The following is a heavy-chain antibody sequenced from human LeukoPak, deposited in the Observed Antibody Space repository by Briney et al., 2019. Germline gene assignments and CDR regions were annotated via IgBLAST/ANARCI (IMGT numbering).Heavy chain of an antibody. J-gene: IGHJ4*02. CDR2: ISGSGGST. V-gene: IGHV3-23*01. CDR1: GFPFSSYA. D-gene: IGHD4-11*01. CDR3: AKSPPDVDSNYVPLLFDF. Sequence: PGGSLRLSCAASGFPFSSYAMSWVRQAPGKGLEWVSAISGSGGSTYYADSVKGRFTISRDNSKNTLYLQMNSLRAEDTAVYYCAKSPPDVDSNYVPLLFDFWGQGTLVTVSS.